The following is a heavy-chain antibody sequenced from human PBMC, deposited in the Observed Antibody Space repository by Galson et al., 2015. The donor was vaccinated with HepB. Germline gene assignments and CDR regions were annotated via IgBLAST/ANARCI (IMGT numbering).Heavy chain of an antibody. CDR3: AKGGLWFGEAHAFDI. Sequence: SLRLSCAASGFIFSSYGMHWVRQAPGKGLEWVAVISYDGSNKYYADSVKGRFTISRDNSKNTLYLQMNSLRAEDTAVYYCAKGGLWFGEAHAFDIWGQGTMVTVSS. D-gene: IGHD3-10*01. V-gene: IGHV3-30*18. CDR1: GFIFSSYG. J-gene: IGHJ3*02. CDR2: ISYDGSNK.